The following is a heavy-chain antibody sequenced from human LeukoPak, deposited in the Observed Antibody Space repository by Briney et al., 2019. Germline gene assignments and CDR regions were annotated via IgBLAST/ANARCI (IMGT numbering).Heavy chain of an antibody. V-gene: IGHV4-34*01. J-gene: IGHJ4*02. CDR3: ARGVTKPDPTVVVPAATRVAQAFDY. CDR1: GVSFNDYD. Sequence: PSETLSLTCAVYGVSFNDYDWNWIRQPPGEGLEWIGEITHSGSSGYNSSLKGRVTISLDTSKSQVSLRLTSVTAADTAVYYCARGVTKPDPTVVVPAATRVAQAFDYWGQGTLVTVSS. D-gene: IGHD2-2*01. CDR2: ITHSGSS.